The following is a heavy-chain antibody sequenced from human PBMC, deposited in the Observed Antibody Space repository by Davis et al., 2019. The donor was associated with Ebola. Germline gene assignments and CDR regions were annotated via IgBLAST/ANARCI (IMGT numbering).Heavy chain of an antibody. J-gene: IGHJ4*02. D-gene: IGHD1-7*01. CDR2: VSYYSVTT. V-gene: IGHV4-39*07. CDR1: GGSLSSDNYF. Sequence: PGGSLRLSCTVSGGSLSSDNYFWGWIRQSPGKGLEWIGSVSYYSVTTFYNPSLKSRVAISVDTSKNPFSLKLTSMTTADTAVYYCTRDNPRSWNYDYWGQGALVTVSS. CDR3: TRDNPRSWNYDY.